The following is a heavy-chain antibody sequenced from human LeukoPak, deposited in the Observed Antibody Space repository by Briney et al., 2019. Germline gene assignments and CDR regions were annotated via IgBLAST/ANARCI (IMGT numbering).Heavy chain of an antibody. D-gene: IGHD1-26*01. Sequence: PSETLSLTCAVYGGSFSGYYWSWIRQPPGKGLEWIGEINHSGSTNYNPSLKSRVTISVDTSKNQFSLKLSSVTAADTAVYYCARDLSGSYYDYGMDVWGQGTTVTVSS. CDR2: INHSGST. CDR1: GGSFSGYY. J-gene: IGHJ6*02. V-gene: IGHV4-34*01. CDR3: ARDLSGSYYDYGMDV.